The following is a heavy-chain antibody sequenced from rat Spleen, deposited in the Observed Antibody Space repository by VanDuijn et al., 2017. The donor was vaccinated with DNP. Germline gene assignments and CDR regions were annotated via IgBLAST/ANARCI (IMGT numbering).Heavy chain of an antibody. Sequence: EVQLVESGGGLVQPGRSLKLSCAASGFTFSNYYMAWVRQAPGKGLEWIGEINKDSSRINYSPSLKEKFTISRDNAQNTLFLQMSTLGSEDTAIYFCTSNPHIRTAAPFDYWGQGVMVTVSS. CDR1: GFTFSNYY. V-gene: IGHV4-2*01. J-gene: IGHJ2*01. CDR2: INKDSSRI. CDR3: TSNPHIRTAAPFDY. D-gene: IGHD3-8*01.